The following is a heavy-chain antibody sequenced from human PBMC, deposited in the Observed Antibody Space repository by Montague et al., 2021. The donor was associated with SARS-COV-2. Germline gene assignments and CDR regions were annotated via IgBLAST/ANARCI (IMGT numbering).Heavy chain of an antibody. Sequence: SETLSLTCTVSGDSINSSYWSWIRQPPGKGLEWIAFYSGNTNYNPSLKSRVTISVDTSKNQFSLKLSSVTAADTAVYYCATYGSGTKGGAFDIWGQGTMVTVSS. CDR3: ATYGSGTKGGAFDI. V-gene: IGHV4-59*01. D-gene: IGHD3-10*01. CDR1: GDSINSSY. J-gene: IGHJ3*02. CDR2: FYSGNT.